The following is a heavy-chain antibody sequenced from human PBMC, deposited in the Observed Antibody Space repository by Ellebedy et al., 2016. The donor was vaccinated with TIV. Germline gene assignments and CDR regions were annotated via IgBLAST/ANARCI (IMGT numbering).Heavy chain of an antibody. CDR1: GGAITNYRYY. CDR3: ARHASGVSAFDP. D-gene: IGHD7-27*01. Sequence: SETLSLTXTVSGGAITNYRYYWGWVRQPPGKGLEWIGTIYYSGSTYYNPSLKSRVTISVDTSKNLFSLKLNSVTAADTATYYCARHASGVSAFDPWGQGTLVTVSS. CDR2: IYYSGST. V-gene: IGHV4-39*01. J-gene: IGHJ5*02.